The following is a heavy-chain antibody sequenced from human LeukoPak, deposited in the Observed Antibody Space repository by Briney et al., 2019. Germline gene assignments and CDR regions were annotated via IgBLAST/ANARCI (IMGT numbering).Heavy chain of an antibody. J-gene: IGHJ4*02. CDR2: ITGSGPYI. CDR1: GFTFSTFA. Sequence: MPGGSLRLSCAASGFTFSTFAMHWVRLSPEKGLEWVSSITGSGPYILYADSVKRRFTISRDNTKNLLYLEMNSLRAEDTAMYYCVRDVGAVRGEVYFDYWGQGTLVTVSS. V-gene: IGHV3-21*06. D-gene: IGHD3-16*01. CDR3: VRDVGAVRGEVYFDY.